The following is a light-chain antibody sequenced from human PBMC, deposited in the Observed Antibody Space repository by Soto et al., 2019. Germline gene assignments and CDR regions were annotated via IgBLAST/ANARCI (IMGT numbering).Light chain of an antibody. J-gene: IGKJ4*01. CDR1: QSVSSN. CDR2: GAS. CDR3: QQRGLT. Sequence: EIVLTQSPATLSLSTGEIATLSCRASQSVSSNLAWYQQKPGQAPRLLIYGASTRATGIPARFSGSGSGTDFTLTISSLQPEDFAVYYCQQRGLTFGGGTKVDIK. V-gene: IGKV3-11*01.